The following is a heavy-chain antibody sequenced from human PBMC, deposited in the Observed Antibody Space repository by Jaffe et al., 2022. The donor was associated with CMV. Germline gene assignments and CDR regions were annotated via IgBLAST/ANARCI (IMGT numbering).Heavy chain of an antibody. J-gene: IGHJ4*02. CDR1: GGSISSYY. CDR3: ARARRGGYVDY. CDR2: IYYSGST. Sequence: QVQLQESGPGLVKPSETLSLTCTVSGGSISSYYWSWIRQPPGKGLEWIGYIYYSGSTNYNPSLKSRVTISVDTSKNQFSLKLSSVTAADTAVYYCARARRGGYVDYWGQGTLVTVSS. V-gene: IGHV4-59*01. D-gene: IGHD2-15*01.